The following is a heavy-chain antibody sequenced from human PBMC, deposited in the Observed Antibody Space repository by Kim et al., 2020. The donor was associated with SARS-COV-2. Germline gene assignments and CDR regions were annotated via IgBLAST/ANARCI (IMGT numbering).Heavy chain of an antibody. CDR2: ISGSGGST. J-gene: IGHJ6*02. Sequence: GGSLRLSCAASGFTFSSYAMSWVRQAPGKGLEWVSAISGSGGSTYYADSVKGRFTISRDNSKNTLYLQMNSLRAEDTAVYYCAKETIAARLRDYYYYYGMDVWGQGTTVTVSS. CDR3: AKETIAARLRDYYYYYGMDV. CDR1: GFTFSSYA. D-gene: IGHD6-6*01. V-gene: IGHV3-23*01.